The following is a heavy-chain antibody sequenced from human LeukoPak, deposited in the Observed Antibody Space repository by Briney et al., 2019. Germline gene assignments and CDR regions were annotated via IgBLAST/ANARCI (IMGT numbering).Heavy chain of an antibody. J-gene: IGHJ4*02. CDR3: ATLVEMATIQFDY. Sequence: SVKVSCKASGGTFSSYAISWVRQAPGQGLEWMGGIIPIFGTANYAQKFQGRVTITADESTNTAYMQLSSLRSEDTAVYYCATLVEMATIQFDYWGQGTLVTVSS. CDR2: IIPIFGTA. V-gene: IGHV1-69*13. CDR1: GGTFSSYA. D-gene: IGHD5-24*01.